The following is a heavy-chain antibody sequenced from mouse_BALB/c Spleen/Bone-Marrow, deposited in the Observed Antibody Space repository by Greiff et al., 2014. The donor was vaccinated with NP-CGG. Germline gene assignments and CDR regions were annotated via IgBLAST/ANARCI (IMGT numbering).Heavy chain of an antibody. CDR2: IDPSTGHT. CDR3: ARPYWYDKEFAY. Sequence: QVQLQQSGAELAKPGASVKMSCKASGFPFTTYWMHWFKQRPGQGLEWIGYIDPSTGHTEYNQNFKDKATLTADKSSSTAYMQLSSLTSEDSAVYYCARPYWYDKEFAYWGQGTLVTVSA. J-gene: IGHJ3*01. CDR1: GFPFTTYW. D-gene: IGHD2-14*01. V-gene: IGHV1-7*01.